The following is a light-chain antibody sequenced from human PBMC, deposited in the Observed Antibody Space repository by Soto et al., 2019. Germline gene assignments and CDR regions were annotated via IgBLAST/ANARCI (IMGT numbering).Light chain of an antibody. CDR1: SSDVGGYNY. CDR2: EVS. CDR3: RSFTSINTWV. Sequence: QSALTQPASVSGSPGQSITISCTGTSSDVGGYNYVSWYQQHPGKAPKLMIYEVSNRPSGVSNRFSGSKSGNTASLTISGLQTEVEADYYCRSFTSINTWVFGGGTKLTVL. V-gene: IGLV2-14*01. J-gene: IGLJ3*02.